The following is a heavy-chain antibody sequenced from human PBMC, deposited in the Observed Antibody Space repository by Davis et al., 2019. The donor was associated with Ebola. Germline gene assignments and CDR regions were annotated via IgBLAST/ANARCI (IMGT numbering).Heavy chain of an antibody. CDR1: GFTFSSYW. CDR3: ACGQLAYYYGMDV. Sequence: GESLKISCAASGFTFSSYWMSWVRQAPGKGLEWVANIKQDGSEKYYVDSVKGRFTISRDNSKNTLYLQMNSLRAEDTAVYYCACGQLAYYYGMDVWGQGTTVTVSS. V-gene: IGHV3-7*01. CDR2: IKQDGSEK. J-gene: IGHJ6*02. D-gene: IGHD6-13*01.